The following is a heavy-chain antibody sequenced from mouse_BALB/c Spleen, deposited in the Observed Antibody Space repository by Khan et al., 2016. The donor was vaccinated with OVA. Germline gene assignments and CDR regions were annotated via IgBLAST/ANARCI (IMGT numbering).Heavy chain of an antibody. J-gene: IGHJ4*01. V-gene: IGHV3-2*02. CDR3: ARGGSRYYYAMDY. CDR2: ISYSGST. D-gene: IGHD1-1*02. Sequence: VQLKESGPGLVKPSQSLSLTCTVTGYSITSDYAWNWIRQFPGHKLEWMGYISYSGSTNYNPSLKSRTSITRDTSKNQFFLHLTSVTTEDTAAYYFARGGSRYYYAMDYWGQGTSVTVSS. CDR1: GYSITSDYA.